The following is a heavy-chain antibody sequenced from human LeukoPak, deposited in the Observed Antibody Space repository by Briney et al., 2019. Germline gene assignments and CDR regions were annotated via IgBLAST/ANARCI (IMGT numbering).Heavy chain of an antibody. J-gene: IGHJ6*03. CDR1: GFTFSSYG. V-gene: IGHV3-23*01. Sequence: GGSLRLSCAASGFTFSSYGMSWVRQAPGKGLEWVSAISGSGGSTYYADSVKGRFTISRDNSKNTLYLQMNSLRAEDTAVYYCAKSGITMVRGVISHPVYYYYMDVWGKGTTVTVSS. CDR2: ISGSGGST. D-gene: IGHD3-10*01. CDR3: AKSGITMVRGVISHPVYYYYMDV.